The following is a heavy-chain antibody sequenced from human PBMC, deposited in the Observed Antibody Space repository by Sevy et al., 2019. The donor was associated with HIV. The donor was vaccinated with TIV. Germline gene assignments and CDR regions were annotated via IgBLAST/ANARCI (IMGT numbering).Heavy chain of an antibody. CDR2: ISSSNSYI. V-gene: IGHV3-21*01. J-gene: IGHJ3*02. CDR3: ARDSHYYYDSSGYSPDAFDI. D-gene: IGHD3-22*01. Sequence: GGSLRLSCAASGFTFSSYSMNWVRQAPGKGLEWVSSISSSNSYIYYADSVKGRFTISRDKAKNSLYLQMNCLRAEDTAVYYCARDSHYYYDSSGYSPDAFDIWGQGTMVTVSS. CDR1: GFTFSSYS.